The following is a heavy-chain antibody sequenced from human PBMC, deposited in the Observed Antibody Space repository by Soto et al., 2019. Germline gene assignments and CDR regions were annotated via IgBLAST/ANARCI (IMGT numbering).Heavy chain of an antibody. J-gene: IGHJ4*02. CDR2: IYYSGST. V-gene: IGHV4-59*01. D-gene: IGHD3-22*01. CDR3: ASTYYYDSSGSGPTTGAFDY. Sequence: SETLSLTCTVSGGSISSYYWSWIRQPPGKGLEWIGYIYYSGSTNYNPSLKSRVTISVDTSKNQFSLKLSSVTAADTAVYYCASTYYYDSSGSGPTTGAFDYWGQGTLVTVSS. CDR1: GGSISSYY.